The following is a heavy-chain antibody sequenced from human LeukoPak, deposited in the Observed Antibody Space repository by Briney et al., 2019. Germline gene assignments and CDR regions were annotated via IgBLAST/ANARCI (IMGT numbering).Heavy chain of an antibody. CDR3: GGEAKAHYYYGMDV. CDR2: IYYSGST. CDR1: GGSISSYY. Sequence: KTSETLSLTCTVSGGSISSYYWSWIRQPPGKGLEWIGYIYYSGSTNYNPSLKSRVTISVDTSKNQSSLKLSSVTAADTAVYYCGGEAKAHYYYGMDVWGQGTTVTVSS. J-gene: IGHJ6*02. D-gene: IGHD5-12*01. V-gene: IGHV4-59*01.